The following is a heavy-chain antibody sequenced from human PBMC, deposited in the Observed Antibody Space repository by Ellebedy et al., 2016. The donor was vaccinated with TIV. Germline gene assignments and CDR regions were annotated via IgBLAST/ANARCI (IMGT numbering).Heavy chain of an antibody. CDR3: ASAGRACGGDCYDY. Sequence: SETLSLTXTVSGDSISSYYWSWIRQPPGKGLEWIGEINHSGSSNYNPSLKSRVTISVDTSKNQFSLKLTSVTAADTAVYYCASAGRACGGDCYDYWGQGTLVTVSS. D-gene: IGHD2-21*01. CDR2: INHSGSS. V-gene: IGHV4-34*01. J-gene: IGHJ4*02. CDR1: GDSISSYY.